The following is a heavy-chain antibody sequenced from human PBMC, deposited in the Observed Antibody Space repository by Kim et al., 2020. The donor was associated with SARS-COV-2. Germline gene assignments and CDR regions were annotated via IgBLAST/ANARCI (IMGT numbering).Heavy chain of an antibody. V-gene: IGHV4-59*08. Sequence: SETLSLTCTVSGGSISSYYWSWVRQPPGKGLEWIWYIYYSGSTNYNPSLKSRVTISVDTSKNQFSLKLSSVTAADTAVYYCSRGFDYWGRGTLVTVSS. CDR3: SRGFDY. J-gene: IGHJ4*02. CDR2: IYYSGST. CDR1: GGSISSYY.